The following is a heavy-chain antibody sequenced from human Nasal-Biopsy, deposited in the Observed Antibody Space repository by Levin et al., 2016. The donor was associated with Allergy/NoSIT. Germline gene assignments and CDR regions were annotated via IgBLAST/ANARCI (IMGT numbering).Heavy chain of an antibody. V-gene: IGHV5-51*01. D-gene: IGHD3-16*01. CDR3: ARRSYVGPTLWDFDF. CDR1: ESPYW. CDR2: ISLADSDT. J-gene: IGHJ4*02. Sequence: GESLKISCQGSESPYWIAWVRQMPGKGLELMGIISLADSDTRYSPSFQGQVTISADKSTNTAYLQWSSLKASDTAMYYCARRSYVGPTLWDFDFWGQGTLVTVSS.